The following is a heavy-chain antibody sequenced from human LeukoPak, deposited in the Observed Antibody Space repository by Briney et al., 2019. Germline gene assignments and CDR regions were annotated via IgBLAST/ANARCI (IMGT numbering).Heavy chain of an antibody. Sequence: GGSLRLSCAASGFMFSYYDMDWVRQAPGKGLEWVGNISYDGSKRYYADSMEGRFTISRDNSKNTLHLQMNSLTAEDTAVYYCANLLDVLTGNDYWGQGTLVTVSP. V-gene: IGHV3-30*02. CDR2: ISYDGSKR. J-gene: IGHJ4*02. CDR3: ANLLDVLTGNDY. CDR1: GFMFSYYD. D-gene: IGHD3-9*01.